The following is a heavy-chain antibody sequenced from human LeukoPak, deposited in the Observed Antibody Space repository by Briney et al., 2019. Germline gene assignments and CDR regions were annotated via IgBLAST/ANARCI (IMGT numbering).Heavy chain of an antibody. CDR1: GFTFSSYA. V-gene: IGHV3-23*01. Sequence: GGSLRLSCAASGFTFSSYAMSWVRQAPGKGLEWVSVISGSGGSTYYADSVKGRFTISRDNSKNTLYLQMNSLRGDATAVYYCVKTQLHLDYWGQGTLVTVSS. CDR3: VKTQLHLDY. D-gene: IGHD1-26*01. J-gene: IGHJ4*02. CDR2: ISGSGGST.